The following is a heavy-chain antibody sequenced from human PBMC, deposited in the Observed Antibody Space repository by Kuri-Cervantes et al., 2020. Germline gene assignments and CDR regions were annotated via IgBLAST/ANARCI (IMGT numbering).Heavy chain of an antibody. CDR3: ARSATDYYYYYTDV. D-gene: IGHD6-13*01. J-gene: IGHJ6*03. V-gene: IGHV3-21*01. CDR2: ISSSSSYI. CDR1: GFTFSSYS. Sequence: GESLKISCAASGFTFSSYSMNWVRQAPGKGLEWVSSISSSSSYIYYADSVKGRFTISRDNSKNTLYLQMNSLRADDTAVYFCARSATDYYYYYTDVWGKGTTVTVSS.